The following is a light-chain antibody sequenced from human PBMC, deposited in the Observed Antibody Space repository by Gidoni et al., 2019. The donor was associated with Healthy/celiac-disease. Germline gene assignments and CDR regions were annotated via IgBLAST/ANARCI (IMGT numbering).Light chain of an antibody. Sequence: IKLTQSPSSLSASVGDRVTITCRASQGISSYLAWYQQKPGKATKLLIYAASTLQSGVPSRFSGSGSGTDFTLTISSLQPEDFATYYCQQLNSYPLTFGGGTKVEIK. CDR3: QQLNSYPLT. J-gene: IGKJ4*01. V-gene: IGKV1-9*01. CDR1: QGISSY. CDR2: AAS.